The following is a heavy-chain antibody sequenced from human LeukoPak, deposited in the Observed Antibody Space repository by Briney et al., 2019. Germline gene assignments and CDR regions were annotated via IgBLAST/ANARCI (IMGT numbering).Heavy chain of an antibody. CDR3: ARLQQDRGSTWYAEYYYYIDV. D-gene: IGHD6-13*01. Sequence: SETLSLTCAVSGYSLSSDYYWGWIRQPPGKGLEWIGSSHQSASTYYNPSLKSRVTISVDTSKNQFSLKASSVTAADTAVYYCARLQQDRGSTWYAEYYYYIDVWGKGTTVTVSS. J-gene: IGHJ6*03. V-gene: IGHV4-38-2*01. CDR2: SHQSAST. CDR1: GYSLSSDYY.